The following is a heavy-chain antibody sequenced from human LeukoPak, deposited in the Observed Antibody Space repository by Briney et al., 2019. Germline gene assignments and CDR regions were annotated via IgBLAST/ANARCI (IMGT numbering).Heavy chain of an antibody. CDR2: ISYDGSNK. Sequence: GGSLRPSGAASGFTFSSFALPWVRQAPGKGLEWVAVISYDGSNKYYADSVKGRFTISRDNSKNTLYLQMNSLRAEDTAVYYCARDRLVGYFDYWGQGTLVTVSS. J-gene: IGHJ4*02. V-gene: IGHV3-30-3*01. CDR3: ARDRLVGYFDY. CDR1: GFTFSSFA.